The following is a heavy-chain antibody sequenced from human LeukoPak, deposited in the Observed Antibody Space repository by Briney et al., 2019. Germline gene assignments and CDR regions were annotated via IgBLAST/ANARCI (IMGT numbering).Heavy chain of an antibody. CDR3: AKERRLSIAAAGKNYFDY. CDR2: ISGSGGST. D-gene: IGHD6-13*01. Sequence: PGGSLRLSCAASGFTFSSYAMSWVRQAPGKGLEWVSAISGSGGSTYYADPVKGRFTISRDNSKNTLYLQMNSLRAEDTAVYYCAKERRLSIAAAGKNYFDYWGQGTLVTVSS. CDR1: GFTFSSYA. V-gene: IGHV3-23*01. J-gene: IGHJ4*02.